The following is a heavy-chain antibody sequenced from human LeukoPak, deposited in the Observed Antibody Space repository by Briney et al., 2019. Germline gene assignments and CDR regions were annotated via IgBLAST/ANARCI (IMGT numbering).Heavy chain of an antibody. CDR1: GGSLSSSSYY. CDR3: ARVYYYYYYMDV. CDR2: IYYSGST. Sequence: SETLSLTCTVSGGSLSSSSYYWGWIRQPPGKGLEWIGTIYYSGSTYYNPSLKSRVTISVDTSKNQFSLKLSSVTAADTAVYYCARVYYYYYYMDVWGKGTTVTISS. V-gene: IGHV4-39*01. J-gene: IGHJ6*03.